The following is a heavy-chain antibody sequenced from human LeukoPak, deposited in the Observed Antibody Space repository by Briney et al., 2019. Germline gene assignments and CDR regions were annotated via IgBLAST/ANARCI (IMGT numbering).Heavy chain of an antibody. CDR3: ARDSAPSSGIAVAGYFDP. V-gene: IGHV4-59*01. Sequence: PSETLSLTCTVSGDSISSYYGSWIRHPPGKGLEWIGYISYSGSTNYNPSLKGRVTISVDTSKNHFSLKLSSVTVADSAVYYCARDSAPSSGIAVAGYFDPWGQGTLVTVSA. CDR2: ISYSGST. CDR1: GDSISSYY. D-gene: IGHD6-19*01. J-gene: IGHJ4*02.